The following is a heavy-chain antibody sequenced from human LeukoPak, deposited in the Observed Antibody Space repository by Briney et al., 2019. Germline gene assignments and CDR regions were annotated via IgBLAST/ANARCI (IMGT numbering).Heavy chain of an antibody. J-gene: IGHJ6*03. CDR1: GGSISSYY. D-gene: IGHD4-11*01. V-gene: IGHV4-59*01. CDR3: ARSDYNEDYYYYYMDV. Sequence: SETLSLTCTVSGGSISSYYWSWIRQPPGKGLEWIGYIYYSGSTNYNPSLKSRVTISVDTSKNQFSLKLSSVTAADTAVYYCARSDYNEDYYYYYMDVWGKGTTVTVSS. CDR2: IYYSGST.